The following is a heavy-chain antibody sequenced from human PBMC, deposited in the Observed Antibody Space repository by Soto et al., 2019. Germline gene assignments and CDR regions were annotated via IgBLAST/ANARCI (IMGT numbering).Heavy chain of an antibody. D-gene: IGHD2-8*01. CDR3: ARARGVVRFVYYYHMDV. V-gene: IGHV4-4*07. CDR2: IFPSGGT. J-gene: IGHJ6*02. CDR1: GASISDYY. Sequence: QVQLRESGPGLVKAAETVSLACSVSGASISDYYWNWVRQPAGKGLEWIGRIFPSGGTSYNPSLMSRVIMSTDTSNNQVFLRLSSVTAADRAVYYCARARGVVRFVYYYHMDVWGPGATVAVSS.